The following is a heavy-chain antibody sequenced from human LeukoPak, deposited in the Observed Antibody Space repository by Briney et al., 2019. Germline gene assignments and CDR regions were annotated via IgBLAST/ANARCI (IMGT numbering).Heavy chain of an antibody. CDR2: IYYSGST. CDR3: ARSSGSYYDFDY. D-gene: IGHD3-10*01. CDR1: GGSISSYY. V-gene: IGHV4-59*01. Sequence: TSETLSLTCTVSGGSISSYYWSWIRQPPGKGLEWIGYIYYSGSTNYNPSLKSRVTISVDTSKNQFSLKLSSVTAADTAVYYCARSSGSYYDFDYWGQGTLVTVSS. J-gene: IGHJ4*02.